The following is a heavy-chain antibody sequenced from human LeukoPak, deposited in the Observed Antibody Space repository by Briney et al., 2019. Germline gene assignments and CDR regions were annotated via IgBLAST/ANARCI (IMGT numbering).Heavy chain of an antibody. D-gene: IGHD3-10*01. CDR1: GFTFSSYT. CDR2: ISSSSSTI. J-gene: IGHJ4*02. Sequence: GGSLRLSCAASGFTFSSYTMNWVRQAPGKGLEWVSYISSSSSTIDYADSVKGRFTVSRDNAKNSLYLQMNSLRAEDTAVYYCARAPYYYGSGSHYEIFDYWGQGTLVTVSS. CDR3: ARAPYYYGSGSHYEIFDY. V-gene: IGHV3-48*04.